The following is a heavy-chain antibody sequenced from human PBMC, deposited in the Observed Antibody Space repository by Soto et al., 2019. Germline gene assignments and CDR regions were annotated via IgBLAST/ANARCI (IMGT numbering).Heavy chain of an antibody. CDR1: GFTFNRAA. CDR2: IVVGSGNT. D-gene: IGHD1-7*01. Sequence: GXSGKVSFKASGFTFNRAAVQLVRQARVQRLEWIGWIVVGSGNTNYAQKFQERVTITRDMSTSTAYMELSSLRSEDTAVYYCAAHTGPELELRRFGMDVWGQGTKVTVYS. J-gene: IGHJ6*02. CDR3: AAHTGPELELRRFGMDV. V-gene: IGHV1-58*01.